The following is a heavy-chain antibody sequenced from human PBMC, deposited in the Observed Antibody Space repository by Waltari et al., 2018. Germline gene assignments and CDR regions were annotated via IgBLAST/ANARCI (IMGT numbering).Heavy chain of an antibody. J-gene: IGHJ4*02. V-gene: IGHV4-39*01. CDR2: INYIGNT. CDR3: ARRARAGSGVYYFDS. CDR1: GGPITRSSPY. D-gene: IGHD3-3*01. Sequence: QLQLQESGPGLVKPSETLSLTCTVSGGPITRSSPYWGWIRQPPGKGLEWIGSINYIGNTYNNPSLKSRVTISVDTSKNQFSLKMNSVTATDTAVYYCARRARAGSGVYYFDSWGQGTLVTVSS.